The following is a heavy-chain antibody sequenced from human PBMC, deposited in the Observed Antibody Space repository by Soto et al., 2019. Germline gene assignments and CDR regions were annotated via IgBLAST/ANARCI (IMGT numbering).Heavy chain of an antibody. Sequence: QITLKESGPTLVKPTQTLTLTCTFSGLSLSTTGVGVGWIRQPPGKALEWHALIYWDDDKRYSPSLKSRLTITKDTSKTQVVLTMTNMDPVDTATYYCVQSRCGGDCLQSYSSHSYYGLDVWGQGTTVTVSS. CDR3: VQSRCGGDCLQSYSSHSYYGLDV. V-gene: IGHV2-5*02. CDR1: GLSLSTTGVG. CDR2: IYWDDDK. J-gene: IGHJ6*02. D-gene: IGHD2-21*02.